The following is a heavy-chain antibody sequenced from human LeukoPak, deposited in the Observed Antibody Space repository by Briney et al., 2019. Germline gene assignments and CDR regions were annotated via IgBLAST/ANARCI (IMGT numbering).Heavy chain of an antibody. CDR1: GYTFTSYW. V-gene: IGHV5-51*01. J-gene: IGHJ6*02. Sequence: GESLKISCQASGYTFTSYWIAWVRHLPGQGLEWMGIIYGGDSDTRYSPSFQGQVTFSVDKSINTAYLQWSSLKASDTGIYYCAREAGDVVVDPGADSGYHSYYFLDYWGQGTTVTVSS. CDR3: AREAGDVVVDPGADSGYHSYYFLDY. D-gene: IGHD2-21*01. CDR2: IYGGDSDT.